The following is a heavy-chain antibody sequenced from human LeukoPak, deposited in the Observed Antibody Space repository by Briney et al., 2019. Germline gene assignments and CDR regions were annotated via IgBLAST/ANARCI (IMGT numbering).Heavy chain of an antibody. V-gene: IGHV4-30-4*01. CDR1: GGSISSGDYY. CDR2: MFYSGTT. J-gene: IGHJ3*02. Sequence: SETLSLTCTVSGGSISSGDYYWSWIRQPPGKGLEWIGYMFYSGTTYYNPSLKSRVTISVDTSKNQFSLKLSSVTAADTAVYYCARLPYGDAFDIWGQGTMVTVSS. CDR3: ARLPYGDAFDI. D-gene: IGHD4-17*01.